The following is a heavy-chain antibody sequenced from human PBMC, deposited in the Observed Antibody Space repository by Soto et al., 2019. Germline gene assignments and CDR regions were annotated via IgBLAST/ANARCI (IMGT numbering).Heavy chain of an antibody. V-gene: IGHV1-2*02. CDR3: ARDGPDPWFDP. Sequence: QGQLVQSGAEVRKPGAAVKVSCKAAGYSFTGYFIHWVRQAPGQGLEWMGWINPNTGVTNYAQRFKGRVTMTRDTSITTAYVDLTSLTSYDTAVYYCARDGPDPWFDPWGQGTLVTVSS. CDR2: INPNTGVT. J-gene: IGHJ5*02. CDR1: GYSFTGYF.